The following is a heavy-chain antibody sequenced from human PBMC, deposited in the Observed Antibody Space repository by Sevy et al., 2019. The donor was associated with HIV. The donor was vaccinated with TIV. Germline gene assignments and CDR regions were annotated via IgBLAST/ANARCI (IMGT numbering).Heavy chain of an antibody. CDR1: GFTFSSHW. CDR2: LNGDGSSA. Sequence: GGSLRLSCAASGFTFSSHWMHWVRQAPGKGLVWVSRLNGDGSSASYADFVKGRFTISRDNGKNTVYLQISSLTADDTAVYYCTRGRSGIYGWFDPWGQGTLVTVSS. CDR3: TRGRSGIYGWFDP. D-gene: IGHD6-19*01. V-gene: IGHV3-74*01. J-gene: IGHJ5*02.